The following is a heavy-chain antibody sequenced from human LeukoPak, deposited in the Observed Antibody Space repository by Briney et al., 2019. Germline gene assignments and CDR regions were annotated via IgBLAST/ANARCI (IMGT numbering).Heavy chain of an antibody. CDR3: AIARINMVRGVIGYGMDV. V-gene: IGHV4-4*02. J-gene: IGHJ6*01. Sequence: PSETLALTCGVSGGSFSSSNWWGWVRHPPGKWLEWIGEIYHSVSTNYNPSLKSRVTIPVDKPKNQFSLKLSSVTAADTAVYHCAIARINMVRGVIGYGMDVGGQETTVSVSS. D-gene: IGHD3-10*01. CDR2: IYHSVST. CDR1: GGSFSSSNW.